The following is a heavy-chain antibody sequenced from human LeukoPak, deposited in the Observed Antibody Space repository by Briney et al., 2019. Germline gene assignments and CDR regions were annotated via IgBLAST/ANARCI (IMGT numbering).Heavy chain of an antibody. CDR1: GFSFSSYG. CDR2: IRSDGSNK. V-gene: IGHV3-30*02. CDR3: ARILDSAWGELGY. J-gene: IGHJ4*02. Sequence: PGGSLRLSCAGSGFSFSSYGMHWVRQAPGKGLEWMAFIRSDGSNKYYADSGKGRFTISRDSSKNTLYLQMNSLRAEDTAVYSCARILDSAWGELGYWGQGTLVTVSS. D-gene: IGHD6-19*01.